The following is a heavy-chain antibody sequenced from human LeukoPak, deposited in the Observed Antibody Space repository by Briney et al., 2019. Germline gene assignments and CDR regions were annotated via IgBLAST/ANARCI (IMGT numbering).Heavy chain of an antibody. V-gene: IGHV3-21*01. Sequence: PGGSLRLSCAASGFTFSSYAMNWVRQAQGKGLEWVSCISSGSEYRFYADSVKGRFTISRDNAKNSLYLQMNSLRAEDTAVYYCARARAETYYYGMDVWGQGTTVTVSS. CDR3: ARARAETYYYGMDV. CDR1: GFTFSSYA. J-gene: IGHJ6*02. CDR2: ISSGSEYR.